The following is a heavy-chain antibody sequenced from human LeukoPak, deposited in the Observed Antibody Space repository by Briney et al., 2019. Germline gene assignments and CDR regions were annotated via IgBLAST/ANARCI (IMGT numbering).Heavy chain of an antibody. J-gene: IGHJ4*02. D-gene: IGHD6-13*01. CDR3: ARRSSSWYYFDY. V-gene: IGHV4-39*01. Sequence: SETLSLTCTVSGGSISSSSYYWGWIRQPPGKGLEWIGSMYYSGSTSYNPSLKSRVTISVDTSKNQFSLKLRSVTAADTAVYYCARRSSSWYYFDYWGQGTLVTVSS. CDR2: MYYSGST. CDR1: GGSISSSSYY.